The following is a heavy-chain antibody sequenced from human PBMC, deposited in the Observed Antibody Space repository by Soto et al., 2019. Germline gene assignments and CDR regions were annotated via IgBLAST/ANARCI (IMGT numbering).Heavy chain of an antibody. CDR2: ISYDGSNK. J-gene: IGHJ4*02. Sequence: QVQLVESGGGVVQPGRSLRLSCAASGFTFSSYAMHWVRQAPGKGLEWVAVISYDGSNKYYADSVKGRFTISRDNSKNTLYLQMNSLRAEDTAVYYCASESPGGWLKYYFDYWGQGTLVTVSS. CDR3: ASESPGGWLKYYFDY. D-gene: IGHD6-19*01. CDR1: GFTFSSYA. V-gene: IGHV3-30-3*01.